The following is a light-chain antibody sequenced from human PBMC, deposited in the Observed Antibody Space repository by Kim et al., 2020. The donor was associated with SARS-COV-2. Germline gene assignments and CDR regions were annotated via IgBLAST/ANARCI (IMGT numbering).Light chain of an antibody. Sequence: SASVGDRVTITCRASQGISTALAWYQQKPGKPPNLLIYDASSLESGVPSRFSGFASGTDFTLTISSLQPEDFATYYCQQFYNYPLTFGGGTTVEI. V-gene: IGKV1D-13*01. J-gene: IGKJ4*02. CDR2: DAS. CDR3: QQFYNYPLT. CDR1: QGISTA.